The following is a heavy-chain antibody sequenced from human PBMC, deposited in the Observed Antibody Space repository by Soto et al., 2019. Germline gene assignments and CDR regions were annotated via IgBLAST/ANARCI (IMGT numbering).Heavy chain of an antibody. CDR2: ISGSGGST. CDR3: AKLSYCSSTSCYWSYYFDY. D-gene: IGHD2-2*01. CDR1: GFTFSSYA. Sequence: GGSLRLSCAASGFTFSSYAMSWVRQAPGKGLEWVSAISGSGGSTYYADSVKGRFTISRDNSKNTLYLQMNSLRAEDTAVYYCAKLSYCSSTSCYWSYYFDYWGQGTLVTVSS. J-gene: IGHJ4*02. V-gene: IGHV3-23*01.